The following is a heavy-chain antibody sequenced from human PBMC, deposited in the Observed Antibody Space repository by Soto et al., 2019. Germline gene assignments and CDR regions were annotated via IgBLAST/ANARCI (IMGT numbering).Heavy chain of an antibody. CDR2: IIPIFGTA. V-gene: IGHV1-69*13. Sequence: ASVKVSCKASGGTFSSYAISWVRQAPGQGLEWMGGIIPIFGTANYAQKFQGRVTITADESTSTAYMELSSLRSEDMAVYYCAAGDLEYSSSSYYYYYGMYVWGQGTTVTVSS. CDR3: AAGDLEYSSSSYYYYYGMYV. D-gene: IGHD6-6*01. J-gene: IGHJ6*02. CDR1: GGTFSSYA.